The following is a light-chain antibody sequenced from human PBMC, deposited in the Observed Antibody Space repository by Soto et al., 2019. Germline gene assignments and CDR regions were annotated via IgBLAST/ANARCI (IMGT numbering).Light chain of an antibody. Sequence: DIVLTQSPATLSLSPGERATLSCRASQSVSKYLAWYQQKPGQAPSLLIYDASNRATGIPARFSGSGSATDFTLTISSLEPEDFAVYYCQQRIDWPLTFGGGTKVEIK. J-gene: IGKJ4*01. V-gene: IGKV3-11*01. CDR2: DAS. CDR1: QSVSKY. CDR3: QQRIDWPLT.